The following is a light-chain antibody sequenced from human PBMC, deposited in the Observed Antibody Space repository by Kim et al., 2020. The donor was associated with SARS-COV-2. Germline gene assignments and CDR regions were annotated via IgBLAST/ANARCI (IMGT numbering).Light chain of an antibody. CDR2: EVN. CDR3: SSQTITANWV. Sequence: QSALTQPPSVSGSPGQTVTISCTGTTSDVGSYNRVSWYQQSPGTAPNLVIYEVNNRPSGVPDRFSGSKSGNTAYLTISGLQAEDEADYYCSSQTITANWVFGGGTELTVL. CDR1: TSDVGSYNR. V-gene: IGLV2-18*02. J-gene: IGLJ3*02.